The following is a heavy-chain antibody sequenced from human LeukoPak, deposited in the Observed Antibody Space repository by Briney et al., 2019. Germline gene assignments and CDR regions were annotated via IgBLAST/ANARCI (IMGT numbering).Heavy chain of an antibody. D-gene: IGHD3-10*01. J-gene: IGHJ4*02. CDR1: GYSFTGHY. CDR3: ARVDGSGLDY. Sequence: ASVKVSCKASGYSFTGHYMHWVRQAPGQGLEWMGWINLNSGGTNYAQKFQGRVTMTRDTSISTAYMELSRLRSDDTAVYYCARVDGSGLDYWGQGTLLTVSS. V-gene: IGHV1-2*02. CDR2: INLNSGGT.